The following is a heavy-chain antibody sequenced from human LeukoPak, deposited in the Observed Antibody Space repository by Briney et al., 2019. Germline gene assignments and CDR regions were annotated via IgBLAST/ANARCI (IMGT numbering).Heavy chain of an antibody. V-gene: IGHV3-7*03. D-gene: IGHD6-19*01. CDR2: IKRGGSEK. Sequence: GGSLRLSCAASGFTFSRYWMSWVRQAPGKGLEWVANIKRGGSEKYYVDSVKGRFTISRDNAKNSLFLQMNNLRAEDTAVYYCATHSGWRFDYWGQGTLVTVSS. CDR3: ATHSGWRFDY. CDR1: GFTFSRYW. J-gene: IGHJ4*02.